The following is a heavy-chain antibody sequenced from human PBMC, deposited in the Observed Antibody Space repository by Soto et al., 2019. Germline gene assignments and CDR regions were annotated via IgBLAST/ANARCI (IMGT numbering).Heavy chain of an antibody. J-gene: IGHJ4*02. CDR1: GGSISSSSYY. Sequence: QLQLQESGPGLVKPSETLSLTCTVSGGSISSSSYYWGWIRQPPGKGLEWIGSFYYSGSTYYNPSLKSRVTIPVDTSKNPFSLKLSSVAAADTAVYYCARLYGGSLFDYWRQGTLVTVSS. D-gene: IGHD2-15*01. V-gene: IGHV4-39*01. CDR3: ARLYGGSLFDY. CDR2: FYYSGST.